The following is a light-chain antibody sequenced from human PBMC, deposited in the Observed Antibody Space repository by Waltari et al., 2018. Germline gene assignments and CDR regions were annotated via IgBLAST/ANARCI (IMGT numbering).Light chain of an antibody. J-gene: IGKJ4*01. CDR1: QSIISY. Sequence: DIQMTQSPSSLPASVGDRVPITFRASQSIISYLNCYQQKPGKAPKLLIYAASSLQSGVPSRFSGSGSVTDFTLTISSLQPEDFATYYCQQSYSTPLTFGGGTKVEIK. CDR2: AAS. CDR3: QQSYSTPLT. V-gene: IGKV1-39*01.